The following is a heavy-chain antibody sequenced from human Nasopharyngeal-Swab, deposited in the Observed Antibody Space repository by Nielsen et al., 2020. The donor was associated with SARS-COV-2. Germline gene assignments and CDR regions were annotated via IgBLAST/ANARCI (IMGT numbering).Heavy chain of an antibody. V-gene: IGHV4-31*02. J-gene: IGHJ4*02. D-gene: IGHD3-22*01. Sequence: RQAPGKDLEWIGYIYYSGSTFYNPSLKSRVAISVDTSKNQFSLNVSSVTAADTAVYYCARALRGRPMVIGRYFDFWGQGTLVTVSS. CDR3: ARALRGRPMVIGRYFDF. CDR2: IYYSGST.